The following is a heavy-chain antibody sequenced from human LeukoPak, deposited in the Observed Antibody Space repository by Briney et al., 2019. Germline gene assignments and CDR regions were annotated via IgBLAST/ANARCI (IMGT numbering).Heavy chain of an antibody. CDR3: ARGRRRRHFDY. J-gene: IGHJ4*02. Sequence: SETLSLTCTVYGGSFSGYYWSWIRQPPGKGLEWIGEINHSGSTNYNPSLKSRVTISVDTSKNQFSLKLSSVTAADTAVYYCARGRRRRHFDYWGQGTLVTVSS. CDR1: GGSFSGYY. CDR2: INHSGST. V-gene: IGHV4-34*01. D-gene: IGHD6-25*01.